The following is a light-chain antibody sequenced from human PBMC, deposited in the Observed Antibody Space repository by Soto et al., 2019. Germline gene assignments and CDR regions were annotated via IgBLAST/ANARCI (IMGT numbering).Light chain of an antibody. CDR3: QHRKNWPIT. CDR2: DAS. V-gene: IGKV3-11*01. CDR1: ESVSTS. Sequence: EIVLTQSPATLSLSPGDRATLSCRASESVSTSLIWYQQRPGQPPRLLIYDASNRATGIPARFSGSGSGTDFTLTISSLEPEDFAVYYCQHRKNWPITFGQGTRLEIK. J-gene: IGKJ5*01.